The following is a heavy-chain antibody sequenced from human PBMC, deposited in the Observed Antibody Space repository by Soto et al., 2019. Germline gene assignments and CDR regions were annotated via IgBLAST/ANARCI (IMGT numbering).Heavy chain of an antibody. J-gene: IGHJ4*02. CDR1: GFTFSVYS. CDR2: IVSGTFTT. V-gene: IGHV3-21*01. CDR3: ARDWRTGHYAGIDY. D-gene: IGHD4-17*01. Sequence: VGSLRLSCAASGFTFSVYSMNWVRQAPGKGLEWVSSIVSGTFTTHYADSVKGRFTISRDNAKNSVYLQMNSLKADDTGVYYCARDWRTGHYAGIDYWGQGTQVTVSS.